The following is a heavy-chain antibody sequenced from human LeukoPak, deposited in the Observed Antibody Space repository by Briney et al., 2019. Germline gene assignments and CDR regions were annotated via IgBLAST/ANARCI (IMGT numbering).Heavy chain of an antibody. D-gene: IGHD4-17*01. CDR3: ARGPNYGDRVDYFDY. Sequence: GGSLRLSCAASGFIFRNHWMSWVRQVPGGALEWVAHIKQDGNEKHYVDSVEGRFTLSRDDSKNSLYLQMNSLRVGDSAVYYCARGPNYGDRVDYFDYWGQGTLVTVSS. J-gene: IGHJ4*02. CDR2: IKQDGNEK. CDR1: GFIFRNHW. V-gene: IGHV3-7*01.